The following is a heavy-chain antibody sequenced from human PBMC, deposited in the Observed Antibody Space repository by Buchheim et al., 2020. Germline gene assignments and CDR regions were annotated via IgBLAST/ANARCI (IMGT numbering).Heavy chain of an antibody. V-gene: IGHV4-39*02. Sequence: QLQLQESGPGLVRPSETLSLTCSVSGGSIGSATYYWGWFRQSPGKGLEWIGSSKASGSTFYNPSLKSRVAISADQSKAQFSLNLNSVTAADTAVYYCARDFGYWGQGIL. CDR3: ARDFGY. CDR1: GGSIGSATYY. J-gene: IGHJ4*02. D-gene: IGHD3-10*01. CDR2: SKASGST.